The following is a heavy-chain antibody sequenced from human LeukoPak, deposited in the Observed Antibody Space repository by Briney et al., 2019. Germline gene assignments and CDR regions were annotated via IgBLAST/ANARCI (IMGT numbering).Heavy chain of an antibody. D-gene: IGHD1-26*01. CDR3: ARGSIVGWFDP. J-gene: IGHJ5*02. V-gene: IGHV4-34*01. Sequence: SETLSLTCAVVGASLSGFFWNWIRQSPGKGLEWIGEMNQGGGARFNPSLESRVIIAVDTSKNQFTLKVNSVTDADTAVYYCARGSIVGWFDPWGQGTLVTVSS. CDR1: GASLSGFF. CDR2: MNQGGGA.